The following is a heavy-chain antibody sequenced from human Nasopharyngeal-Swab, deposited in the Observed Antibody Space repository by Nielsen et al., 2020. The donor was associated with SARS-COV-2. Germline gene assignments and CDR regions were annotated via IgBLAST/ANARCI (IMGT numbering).Heavy chain of an antibody. Sequence: WIRQSPGKGLEWIGYIYYSGSTYYNPSLKSRVTISVDTSKNQFSLKLSSVTAADTAVYYCARDCKDSRGHYFDYWGQGTLVTVSS. D-gene: IGHD3-22*01. J-gene: IGHJ4*02. CDR2: IYYSGST. CDR3: ARDCKDSRGHYFDY. V-gene: IGHV4-31*02.